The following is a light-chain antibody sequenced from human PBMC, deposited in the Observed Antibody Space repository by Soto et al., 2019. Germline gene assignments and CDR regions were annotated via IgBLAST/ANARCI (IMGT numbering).Light chain of an antibody. V-gene: IGKV3-15*01. Sequence: EIVLTQSPATLSLSPGERATLSCRASQSVSSYLAWYQQKPGQAPRLLIYDTSTRATGIPARFSGSGSGTEFTLPISSLQSEDFAVYYCQQYSNWPPITFGQGTRLEIK. CDR1: QSVSSY. CDR3: QQYSNWPPIT. CDR2: DTS. J-gene: IGKJ5*01.